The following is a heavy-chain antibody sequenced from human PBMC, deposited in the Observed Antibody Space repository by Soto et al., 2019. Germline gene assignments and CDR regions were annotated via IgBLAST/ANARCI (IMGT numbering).Heavy chain of an antibody. CDR1: GFTFSRYA. Sequence: GGSLRLSCAASGFTFSRYAMSWVRQAPGKGLEWVSTFSGPGGGTYYADSVKGRFAISRDNFKSSLYLQMSSLRAEDTAVYYCAKPRANHYDFDYWGQGTLVTVSS. J-gene: IGHJ4*02. D-gene: IGHD4-17*01. V-gene: IGHV3-23*01. CDR2: FSGPGGGT. CDR3: AKPRANHYDFDY.